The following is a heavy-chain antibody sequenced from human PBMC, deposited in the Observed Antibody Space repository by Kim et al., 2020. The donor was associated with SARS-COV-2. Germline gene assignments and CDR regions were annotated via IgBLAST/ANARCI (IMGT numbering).Heavy chain of an antibody. CDR1: GYTFTSYG. CDR2: ISAYNGNT. D-gene: IGHD5-12*01. CDR3: ARDEIVATIGPEYYFDY. J-gene: IGHJ4*02. Sequence: ASVKVSCKASGYTFTSYGISWVRQAPGQGLEWMGWISAYNGNTNYAQKLQGRVTMTTDTSTSTAYMELRSLRSDDTAVYYCARDEIVATIGPEYYFDYWGQGTLVTVSS. V-gene: IGHV1-18*01.